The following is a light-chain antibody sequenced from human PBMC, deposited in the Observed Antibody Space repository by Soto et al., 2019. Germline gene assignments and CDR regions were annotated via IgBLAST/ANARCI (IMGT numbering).Light chain of an antibody. V-gene: IGKV3-15*01. CDR1: QTIYSN. Sequence: IQMTQSPATPSVSPGERATLSCRASQTIYSNVAWYQQRPGQAPRLLIYRASARATGIPARFSGSGSGTEFTLTIGSLQSEDSAVYYCQQYQNLWTFGQGTKVEIK. CDR3: QQYQNLWT. J-gene: IGKJ1*01. CDR2: RAS.